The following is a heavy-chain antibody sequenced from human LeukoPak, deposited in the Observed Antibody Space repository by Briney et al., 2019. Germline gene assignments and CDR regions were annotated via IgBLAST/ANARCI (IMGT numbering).Heavy chain of an antibody. CDR1: GGSISSSNYY. CDR3: AREVEYYDSSGYRPHAFDI. CDR2: ISYSGGT. V-gene: IGHV4-39*02. D-gene: IGHD3-22*01. J-gene: IGHJ3*02. Sequence: PSETLSLTCTVSGGSISSSNYYWGWTRQPPGKGLEWFGSISYSGGTSYNPSLRSRVTISVDTSKNQFSLKLKSVTAADTAVYYCAREVEYYDSSGYRPHAFDIWGQGTVVTVSS.